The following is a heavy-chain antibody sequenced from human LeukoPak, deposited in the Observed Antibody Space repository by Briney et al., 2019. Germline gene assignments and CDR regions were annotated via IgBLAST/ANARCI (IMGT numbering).Heavy chain of an antibody. Sequence: SETLSLTCAVYGGSFSGYYWSWIRQPPGKGLEWITYISYSGSTNYNPSLESRVTISVDTSKNQFSLKLNSVTAADTAVYYCARHFGDYSTDAFDIWGQGTMVTVSS. D-gene: IGHD4-17*01. CDR1: GGSFSGYY. CDR2: ISYSGST. V-gene: IGHV4-59*08. CDR3: ARHFGDYSTDAFDI. J-gene: IGHJ3*02.